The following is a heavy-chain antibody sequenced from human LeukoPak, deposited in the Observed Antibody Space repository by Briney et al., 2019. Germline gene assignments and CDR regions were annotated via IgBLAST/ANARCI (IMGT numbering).Heavy chain of an antibody. CDR2: IYSDAST. Sequence: PGGSLRLSCAASGFAVSSYYMTWVRQAPGKGLEWVSVIYSDASTYYADSVKGRFTISRDYSKNTLYLQMNSLRAEDTAVYYCARDWSGYYDSSGDNYYYYYGMDVWGQGTTVTVSS. J-gene: IGHJ6*02. D-gene: IGHD3-22*01. CDR3: ARDWSGYYDSSGDNYYYYYGMDV. CDR1: GFAVSSYY. V-gene: IGHV3-66*01.